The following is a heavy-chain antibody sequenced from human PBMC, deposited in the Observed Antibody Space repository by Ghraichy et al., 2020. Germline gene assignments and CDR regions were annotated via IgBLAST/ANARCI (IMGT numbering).Heavy chain of an antibody. CDR1: GFTFSSYA. J-gene: IGHJ4*02. CDR2: ISYDGTNK. V-gene: IGHV3-30*04. Sequence: GGSLRLSCAASGFTFSSYAIHWVRQAPGKGLEWVAVISYDGTNKYYADSVKGRFTISRDSSKNTLSLQMNSLRAEDTAVYYCARDRGRGRGYSGYDLYYFDYWGQGTLVTVSS. D-gene: IGHD5-12*01. CDR3: ARDRGRGRGYSGYDLYYFDY.